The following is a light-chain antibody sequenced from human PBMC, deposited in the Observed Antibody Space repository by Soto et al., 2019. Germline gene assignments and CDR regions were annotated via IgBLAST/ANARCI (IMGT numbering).Light chain of an antibody. Sequence: EVVMTQSPATLSVSPGERATLSCRASQSISTKVGWYQQRPGQAPRLLIYGASTRATGIPARFSGSGSGTEFPLTISRLESEDSAVYSCQQYNAWHQITFGQGTRLEIK. J-gene: IGKJ5*01. CDR3: QQYNAWHQIT. CDR2: GAS. CDR1: QSISTK. V-gene: IGKV3-15*01.